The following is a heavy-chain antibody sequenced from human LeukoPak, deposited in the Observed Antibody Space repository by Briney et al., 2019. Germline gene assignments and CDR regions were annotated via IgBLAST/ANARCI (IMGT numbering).Heavy chain of an antibody. D-gene: IGHD2-2*01. CDR2: IKQDGSEK. CDR3: ARVSLDIVVVPAAQLADY. Sequence: GGSLRLSCAASGFTFSSYWMSWVRQAPGKGLEWVTNIKQDGSEKYYVDSVKGRFTISRDNAKNSLYLQMNSLRAEDTAVYYCARVSLDIVVVPAAQLADYWGQGTLVTVSS. J-gene: IGHJ4*02. V-gene: IGHV3-7*01. CDR1: GFTFSSYW.